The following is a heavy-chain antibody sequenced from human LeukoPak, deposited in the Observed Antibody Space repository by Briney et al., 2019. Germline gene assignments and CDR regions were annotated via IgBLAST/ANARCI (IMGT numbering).Heavy chain of an antibody. D-gene: IGHD2-21*02. J-gene: IGHJ4*02. CDR1: GFSFDRFT. CDR3: AKEVDCPSDCLFFHS. Sequence: GGSLRLSCAASGFSFDRFTIHWVRQTPRQGLEWVSLINRRGHTFYADSVKGRFNISRDNSRNSVFLQMNSLRPEDTALYHCAKEVDCPSDCLFFHSWGQGTLVTVSS. V-gene: IGHV3-43*01. CDR2: INRRGHT.